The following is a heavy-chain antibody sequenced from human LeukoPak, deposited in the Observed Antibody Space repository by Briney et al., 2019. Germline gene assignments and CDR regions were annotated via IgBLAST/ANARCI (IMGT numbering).Heavy chain of an antibody. D-gene: IGHD5-18*01. Sequence: GGSLRLSCAASGFTFDDYAMHWVRQAPGKGLEGVSGISWNSGSIGYADSVKGRFTVSRDNSKNSLYLQLNSLRSEDTALYYCAKDARLIHLWSIVYYYYYMDVWGKGTAVTVSS. J-gene: IGHJ6*03. CDR1: GFTFDDYA. V-gene: IGHV3-9*01. CDR3: AKDARLIHLWSIVYYYYYMDV. CDR2: ISWNSGSI.